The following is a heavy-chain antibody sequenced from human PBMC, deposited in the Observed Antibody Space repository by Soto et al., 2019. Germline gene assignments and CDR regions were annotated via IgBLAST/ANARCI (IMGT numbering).Heavy chain of an antibody. V-gene: IGHV3-7*05. J-gene: IGHJ4*02. CDR2: IKEDESEK. CDR3: VESRLGRDCGGTNCYNSG. CDR1: GFTFSSYW. D-gene: IGHD2-2*01. Sequence: GGSLRLSCAASGFTFSSYWMSWVRQAPGKGLEWVANIKEDESEKYYVDSVKGRFTISRDNAKNSLYLQMNSLGAEDTAVYYCVESRLGRDCGGTNCYNSGRGQGTLVTVSS.